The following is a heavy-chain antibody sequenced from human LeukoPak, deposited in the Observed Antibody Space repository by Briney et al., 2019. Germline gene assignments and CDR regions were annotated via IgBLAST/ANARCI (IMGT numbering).Heavy chain of an antibody. J-gene: IGHJ4*02. CDR1: GYTFTGDY. CDR3: ARFGGSGWYWDY. CDR2: INPNSGDT. V-gene: IGHV1-2*02. Sequence: ASVKVSCKASGYTFTGDYMHWVRQAPGQGLGWMGWINPNSGDTNYAQKFQGRVTMTRDTSISTAYMELSRLRSDDTAVYYCARFGGSGWYWDYWGQGTLVTVSS. D-gene: IGHD6-13*01.